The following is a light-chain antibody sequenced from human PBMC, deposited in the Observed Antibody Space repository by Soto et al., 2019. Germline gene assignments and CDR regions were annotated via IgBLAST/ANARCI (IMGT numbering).Light chain of an antibody. Sequence: EIVMTQSPATLSVSPVEGATLSCRASQSVRSNLAWYYQKPGQAPRLLIYRASSRAAGLPDRFSGSGSETEFTLTISSLQSEDFAVYYCQQYNKWPITFGQGTRLEI. CDR3: QQYNKWPIT. V-gene: IGKV3-15*01. CDR2: RAS. CDR1: QSVRSN. J-gene: IGKJ5*01.